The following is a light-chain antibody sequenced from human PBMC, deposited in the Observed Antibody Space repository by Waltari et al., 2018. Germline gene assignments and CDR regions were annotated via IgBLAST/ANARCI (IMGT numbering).Light chain of an antibody. CDR1: QSIGNY. Sequence: DIQMTQSPSTLSASVGDRVTITCRASQSIGNYLAWYQQKPGKAPKLLIFIASTLQREVPSRFSGSGSGTEFALTISGLQADDVATYFCQHFNSYPFIFGRGTKLEIK. CDR3: QHFNSYPFI. J-gene: IGKJ2*01. CDR2: IAS. V-gene: IGKV1-5*03.